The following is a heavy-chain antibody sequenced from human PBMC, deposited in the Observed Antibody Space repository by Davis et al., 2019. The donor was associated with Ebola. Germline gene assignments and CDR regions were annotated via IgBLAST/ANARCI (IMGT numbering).Heavy chain of an antibody. CDR1: GFTFSSYD. D-gene: IGHD3-3*01. V-gene: IGHV3-30*03. CDR3: ARVQNYDFWSGLGY. Sequence: GESLKISCAASGFTFSSYDIHWVRQAPGKGLEWVAVISYDESDKYYADSVKGRFTVSRDNSKNTLYLQMNNLRAEDTAVDYCARVQNYDFWSGLGYWGQGVLVTVSS. J-gene: IGHJ4*02. CDR2: ISYDESDK.